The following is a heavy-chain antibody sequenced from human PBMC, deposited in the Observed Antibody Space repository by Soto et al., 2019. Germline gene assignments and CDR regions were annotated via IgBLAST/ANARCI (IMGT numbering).Heavy chain of an antibody. CDR3: ARLYYYDTSGYFYVEDV. J-gene: IGHJ4*02. V-gene: IGHV1-18*01. CDR2: ISAYNGNT. D-gene: IGHD3-22*01. CDR1: GYTFHRYA. Sequence: QVQLVQSGPEVKKPGASVKVSCKASGYTFHRYAFSWVRQAPGQGLEWMGWISAYNGNTNYATQFQGRVPMTTDTSTSTAYMKLSSLRSGDTAVYYCARLYYYDTSGYFYVEDVWGQGTLVTVSS.